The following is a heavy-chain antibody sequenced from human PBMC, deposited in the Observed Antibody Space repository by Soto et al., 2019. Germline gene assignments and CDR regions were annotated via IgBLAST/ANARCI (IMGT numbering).Heavy chain of an antibody. J-gene: IGHJ4*02. CDR3: AKDAYGAYCGGDFYSPPPTFDY. Sequence: GGSLRLSCAASGFTFSSYAMSWVRQAPGKGLEWVSAISGSGGSTYYADSVKGRFTISRDNSKNTLYLQMNSLRAEDTAVYYCAKDAYGAYCGGDFYSPPPTFDYWGQGTLVTVSS. CDR1: GFTFSSYA. CDR2: ISGSGGST. V-gene: IGHV3-23*01. D-gene: IGHD2-21*02.